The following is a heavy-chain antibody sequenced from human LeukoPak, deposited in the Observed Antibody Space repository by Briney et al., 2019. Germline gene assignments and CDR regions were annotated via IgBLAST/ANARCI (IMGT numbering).Heavy chain of an antibody. D-gene: IGHD3-22*01. CDR3: ARLLDNDISGDPDTFDV. V-gene: IGHV4-59*11. J-gene: IGHJ3*01. Sequence: SETLSLTCTVSGGSLSGHYWSWIRQPPGKRLEWIGYVSYTGRTKYNPSLQSRVTISIDTSKSQFSLELTSVTSADTAVYSCARLLDNDISGDPDTFDVWGQGTTVIVSS. CDR1: GGSLSGHY. CDR2: VSYTGRT.